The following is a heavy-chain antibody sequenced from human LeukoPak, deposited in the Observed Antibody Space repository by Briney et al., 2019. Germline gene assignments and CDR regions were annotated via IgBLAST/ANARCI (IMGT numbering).Heavy chain of an antibody. J-gene: IGHJ4*02. CDR1: GFTFSSYS. CDR2: ISSSSSYI. CDR3: ARDGPYYYDSSGYHEY. Sequence: GGSLRLSCAASGFTFSSYSMNWVRQAPGKGLEWVSSISSSSSYIYYADSVKGRFTISRDNAKNSLYLQMNSLRAEDTAVYYCARDGPYYYDSSGYHEYWGQGTLVTVSS. D-gene: IGHD3-22*01. V-gene: IGHV3-21*01.